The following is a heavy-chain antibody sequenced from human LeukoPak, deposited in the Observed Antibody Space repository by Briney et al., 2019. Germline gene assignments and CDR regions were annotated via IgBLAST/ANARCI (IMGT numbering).Heavy chain of an antibody. J-gene: IGHJ4*02. CDR2: IYYTGST. D-gene: IGHD3-3*01. CDR3: ARQITIFGVVDDY. CDR1: GGSISSGDYY. Sequence: SETLSLTCTVSGGSISSGDYYWSWIRQPPGKGLEWIGYIYYTGSTYYNPSLKTRVTISVDTSKNQFSLKLSSVTAADTAVYYCARQITIFGVVDDYWGQGTLVTVSS. V-gene: IGHV4-30-4*08.